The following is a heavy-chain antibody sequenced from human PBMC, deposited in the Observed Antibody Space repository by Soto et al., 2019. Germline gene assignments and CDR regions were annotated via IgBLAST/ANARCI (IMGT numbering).Heavy chain of an antibody. CDR2: IYYSGST. V-gene: IGHV4-39*07. CDR1: GGSIRSSSYY. D-gene: IGHD6-13*01. CDR3: ARFVDPRYSSSGNYFDY. Sequence: SETLSLTCTFSGGSIRSSSYYLGWIRQPPGKGLEWIGNIYYSGSTYYNPSLKSRVTISVDTSKNQFSLKLSSVTAADTAVYYCARFVDPRYSSSGNYFDYWGQGTLVTVSS. J-gene: IGHJ4*02.